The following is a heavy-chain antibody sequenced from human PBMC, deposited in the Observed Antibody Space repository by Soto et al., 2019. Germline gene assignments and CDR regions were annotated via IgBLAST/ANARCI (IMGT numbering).Heavy chain of an antibody. CDR3: ARGLGSSWYKGEDAFDI. J-gene: IGHJ3*02. V-gene: IGHV1-69*06. CDR1: GGTFSSYA. D-gene: IGHD6-13*01. Sequence: SVKVSRKASGGTFSSYAISWVRQAPGQGLEWMGGIIPIFGTANYAQKFQGRVTITADKSTSTAYMELSSLRSEDTAVYYCARGLGSSWYKGEDAFDIWGQGTMVTVSS. CDR2: IIPIFGTA.